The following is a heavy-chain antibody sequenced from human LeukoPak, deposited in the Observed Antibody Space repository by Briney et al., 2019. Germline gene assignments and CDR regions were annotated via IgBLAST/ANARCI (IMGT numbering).Heavy chain of an antibody. CDR3: ASSPDYYDSSGYDY. Sequence: SETLSLTCNVSGYSISRGYFWSWIRQPPGKGLEWIGYIYYTGSTNYNPSLKSRVTISVDTSKNQFSLKLSSVTAADTAVYYCASSPDYYDSSGYDYWGQGTLVTVSS. CDR1: GYSISRGYF. D-gene: IGHD3-22*01. V-gene: IGHV4-61*01. J-gene: IGHJ4*02. CDR2: IYYTGST.